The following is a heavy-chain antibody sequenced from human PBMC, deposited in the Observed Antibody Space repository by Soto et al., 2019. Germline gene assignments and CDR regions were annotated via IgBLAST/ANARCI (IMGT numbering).Heavy chain of an antibody. Sequence: QVQLVQSGAEVKKPGSSVKVSCKASGGTFSSYAISWVRQAPGQGLEWMGGIIPIFGTANYAQKFQGRVTITADKSTSTAYMELSSLRSEDTAVYYCARTGRVISNYYYYGMDVWGQGTTVTVSS. CDR3: ARTGRVISNYYYYGMDV. J-gene: IGHJ6*02. CDR2: IIPIFGTA. CDR1: GGTFSSYA. D-gene: IGHD2-21*01. V-gene: IGHV1-69*06.